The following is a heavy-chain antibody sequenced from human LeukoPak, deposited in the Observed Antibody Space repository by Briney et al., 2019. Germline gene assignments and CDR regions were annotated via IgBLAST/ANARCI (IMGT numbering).Heavy chain of an antibody. CDR1: GYTFTSYG. V-gene: IGHV1-18*01. D-gene: IGHD3-9*01. Sequence: GASVNVSCKASGYTFTSYGISWVRQAPGQGLEWMGWISAYYGNTNYAQKLQGRVTLTTDTSTSTAYMELRNLTSDDTAVYFCARADDISPRYYYGMDVCGPGTTVSVSS. CDR2: ISAYYGNT. J-gene: IGHJ6*02. CDR3: ARADDISPRYYYGMDV.